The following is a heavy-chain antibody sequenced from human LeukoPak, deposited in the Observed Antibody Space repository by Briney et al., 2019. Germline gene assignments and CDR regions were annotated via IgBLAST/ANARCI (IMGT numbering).Heavy chain of an antibody. J-gene: IGHJ4*02. CDR2: TYPGDSDT. CDR1: GYSFTSYW. V-gene: IGHV5-51*01. D-gene: IGHD3-10*01. Sequence: GESPKISCKGSGYSFTSYWIGWVRQMPGKGLEWMGITYPGDSDTRYSPSFQGQVTISADKSISTAYLQWSSLKASDTAMYHCARRYYYGSGQKYYFDYWGQGTLVTVSS. CDR3: ARRYYYGSGQKYYFDY.